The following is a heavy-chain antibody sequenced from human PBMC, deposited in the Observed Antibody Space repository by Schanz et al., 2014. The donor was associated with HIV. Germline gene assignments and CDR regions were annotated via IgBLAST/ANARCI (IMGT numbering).Heavy chain of an antibody. CDR3: ARDKSNLGMDS. CDR2: ISVNGATR. CDR1: GFTFTDNY. V-gene: IGHV3-11*01. J-gene: IGHJ5*01. Sequence: QVQLVESGGGVVQPGRSLRLSCAASGFTFTDNYMSWIRQAPGKGLEWLSYISVNGATREYADSVKGRFTISRDNARTSLYLQMNSLRADDTAVYYCARDKSNLGMDSWGQGTLVTVSS.